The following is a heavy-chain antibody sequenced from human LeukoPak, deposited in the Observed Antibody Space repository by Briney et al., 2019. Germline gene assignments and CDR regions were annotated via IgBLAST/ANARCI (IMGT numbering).Heavy chain of an antibody. CDR1: GDTFTDYY. V-gene: IGHV1-2*04. CDR3: ARGDAFDI. Sequence: ASVKVSCKASGDTFTDYYTHWVRQAPGQGLEWMGWINPNSGDTKYAQKFQGWVTMTRDTSTSTAYMGLSSLKSDGTAMYYCARGDAFDIWGQGTLVTISS. CDR2: INPNSGDT. J-gene: IGHJ3*02.